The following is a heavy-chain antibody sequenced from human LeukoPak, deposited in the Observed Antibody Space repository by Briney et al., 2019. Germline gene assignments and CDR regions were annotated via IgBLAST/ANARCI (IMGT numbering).Heavy chain of an antibody. CDR1: GFTFHIYG. D-gene: IGHD3-16*01. Sequence: PGGSLRLSCAASGFTFHIYGMNWIRQAPGKGLEWVSHISSGSSPKYYADSVRGRFTISRDNAKKALYLQMNSLRVEDTAVYYCARGDDGAYWGQGTLVTVSS. J-gene: IGHJ4*02. CDR2: ISSGSSPK. V-gene: IGHV3-48*04. CDR3: ARGDDGAY.